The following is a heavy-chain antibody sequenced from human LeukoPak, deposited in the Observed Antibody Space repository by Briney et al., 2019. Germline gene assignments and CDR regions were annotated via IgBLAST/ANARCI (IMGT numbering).Heavy chain of an antibody. D-gene: IGHD3-22*01. CDR2: IYSSGST. CDR1: GGSIRSSGYY. J-gene: IGHJ4*02. CDR3: ASRSDDRSLYYYDY. Sequence: SSETLSLTCTVSGGSIRSSGYYWGWIRQPPGKGLEWIGSIYSSGSTYYNPSLKSRVTISVDTPKSQFSLKLSSVTAADTAVYYCASRSDDRSLYYYDYWGQGTLVTVSS. V-gene: IGHV4-39*01.